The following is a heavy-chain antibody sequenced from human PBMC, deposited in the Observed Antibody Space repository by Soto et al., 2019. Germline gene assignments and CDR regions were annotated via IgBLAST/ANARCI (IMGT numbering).Heavy chain of an antibody. CDR1: GFTFSSYA. Sequence: EVQLLESGGGLVQPGGSLRLSCAASGFTFSSYAMSWVRQAPGKGLEGVSAISGSGGSTYYADSVKGRFTISRDNSKNTLYRHMNSLRAEDTAVYYCAKAGNDRGYSCCAFMGDHWNFDYWGQGTLVTVSS. CDR3: AKAGNDRGYSCCAFMGDHWNFDY. J-gene: IGHJ4*02. D-gene: IGHD5-12*01. CDR2: ISGSGGST. V-gene: IGHV3-23*01.